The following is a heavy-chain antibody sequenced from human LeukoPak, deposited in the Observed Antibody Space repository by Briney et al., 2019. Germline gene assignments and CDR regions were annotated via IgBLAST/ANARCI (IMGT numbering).Heavy chain of an antibody. V-gene: IGHV3-7*01. D-gene: IGHD5-12*01. CDR3: ARDRGHSGYDLYDY. Sequence: GGSLRLSCAASGVSFRNYWMGWVRQAPGKGLEGGATIKHDGSEIYYVDSVEGRFTISRDTAKDSLFLQMNSLRVEDTAVYYCARDRGHSGYDLYDYWGQGTLVTVSS. CDR1: GVSFRNYW. CDR2: IKHDGSEI. J-gene: IGHJ4*02.